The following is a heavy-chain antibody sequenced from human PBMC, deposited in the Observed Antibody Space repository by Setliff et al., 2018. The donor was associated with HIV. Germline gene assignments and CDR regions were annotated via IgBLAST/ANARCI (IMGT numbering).Heavy chain of an antibody. CDR1: GFTLSNSW. D-gene: IGHD6-19*01. V-gene: IGHV3-7*03. CDR3: VRGVKDKQWLGTYAFDI. Sequence: HPGGSLRLSCAASGFTLSNSWMGWVRQAPGKGLEWVANIKQDGSEKYYVDTVKGRFTISRDNAKNSLYLQMISLRVEDTAVYYCVRGVKDKQWLGTYAFDIWGQGTMVTVSS. J-gene: IGHJ3*02. CDR2: IKQDGSEK.